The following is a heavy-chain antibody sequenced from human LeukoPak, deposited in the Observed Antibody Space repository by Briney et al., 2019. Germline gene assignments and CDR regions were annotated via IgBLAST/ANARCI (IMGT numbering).Heavy chain of an antibody. D-gene: IGHD2-2*01. CDR1: GFTFSSYW. J-gene: IGHJ4*02. V-gene: IGHV3-7*05. CDR3: ARNQRYCSSSSCPWEPFDY. CDR2: IKQDGSEK. Sequence: GGSLRLSCAASGFTFSSYWMSWVRKAPGKGLEWVANIKQDGSEKYYVDSVKGRFTISRDNAKNSLYLQMNSLRAEDTAVYYCARNQRYCSSSSCPWEPFDYWGQGTLVTVSS.